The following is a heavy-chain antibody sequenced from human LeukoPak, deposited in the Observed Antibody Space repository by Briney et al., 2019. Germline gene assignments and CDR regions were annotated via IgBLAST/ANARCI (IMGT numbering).Heavy chain of an antibody. CDR3: ARGPTYCSSTSCRYYYYGMDV. Sequence: PGGSLRLSCAASGFTFSSYAMHWVRQAPGKGLEWAAVISYDGSNKYYADSVKGRFTISRDNSKNTLYLQMNSLRAEDTAVYYCARGPTYCSSTSCRYYYYGMDVWGQGTTVTVSS. CDR2: ISYDGSNK. CDR1: GFTFSSYA. J-gene: IGHJ6*02. D-gene: IGHD2-2*01. V-gene: IGHV3-30*04.